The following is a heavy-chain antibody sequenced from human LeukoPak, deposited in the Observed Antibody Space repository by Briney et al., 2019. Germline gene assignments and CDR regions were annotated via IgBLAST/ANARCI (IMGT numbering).Heavy chain of an antibody. CDR1: GYSIRSGYY. Sequence: SETLSLTCTVSGYSIRSGYYWGWIRQPPGKGLEWIGSIFYRGSTNYNPSLKSRVTISLDTSKNQVSLKLSSVTAADTAVYFCTRGYSSSWSFDYWGQRTLVPVTS. D-gene: IGHD6-13*01. J-gene: IGHJ4*02. CDR3: TRGYSSSWSFDY. CDR2: IFYRGST. V-gene: IGHV4-38-2*02.